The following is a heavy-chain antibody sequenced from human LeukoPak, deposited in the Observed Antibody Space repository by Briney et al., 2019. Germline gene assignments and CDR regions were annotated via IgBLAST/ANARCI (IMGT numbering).Heavy chain of an antibody. D-gene: IGHD1-26*01. CDR2: VSSDGSST. CDR3: ARGGADADFNY. Sequence: PGGSLRLSCAASGFTFDDHGMSWVRQAPGKGLVWVSLVSSDGSSTTYADSLKGRFTISRDNAKNTLYLQMNSLRAEDTAVYYCARGGADADFNYWGQGTLVTVSS. V-gene: IGHV3-74*01. CDR1: GFTFDDHG. J-gene: IGHJ4*02.